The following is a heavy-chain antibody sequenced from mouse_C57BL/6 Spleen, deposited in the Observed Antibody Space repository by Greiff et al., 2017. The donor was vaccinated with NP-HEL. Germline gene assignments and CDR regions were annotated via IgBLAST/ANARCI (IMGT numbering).Heavy chain of an antibody. CDR2: IYPGSGST. D-gene: IGHD2-12*01. J-gene: IGHJ4*01. V-gene: IGHV1-55*01. CDR1: GFTFTSYW. Sequence: VQLQQPGAELVKPGASLKMSCKASGFTFTSYWITWVQQRPGQGLEWIGDIYPGSGSTNYIEKFKSKATLTIDTTSSTEYMQLSRLKSEDTAVSYCARLLQARYAMDYWGQGTSVPVSS. CDR3: ARLLQARYAMDY.